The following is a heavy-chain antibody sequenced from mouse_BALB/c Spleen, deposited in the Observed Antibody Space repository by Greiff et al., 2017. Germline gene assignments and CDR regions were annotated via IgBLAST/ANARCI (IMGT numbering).Heavy chain of an antibody. CDR1: GYTFTSYW. J-gene: IGHJ4*01. CDR2: IYPGNSDT. CDR3: TRITTVVATRGAMDY. D-gene: IGHD1-1*01. V-gene: IGHV1-5*01. Sequence: VQLQQSGTVLARPGASVKMSCKASGYTFTSYWMHWVKQRPGQGLEWIGAIYPGNSDTSYNQKFKGKAKLTAVTSTSTAYMELSSLTNEDSAVYYCTRITTVVATRGAMDYWGQGTSGTVSS.